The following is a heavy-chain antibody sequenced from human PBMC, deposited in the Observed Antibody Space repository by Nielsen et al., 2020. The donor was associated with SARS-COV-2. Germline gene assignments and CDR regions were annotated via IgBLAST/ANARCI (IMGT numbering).Heavy chain of an antibody. CDR1: GFTFSSYG. V-gene: IGHV3-33*01. J-gene: IGHJ4*02. CDR3: ARGATVLWFGELLYFDY. Sequence: LSLTCAASGFTFSSYGMHWVRQAPGKGLEWVAVIWYDGSNKYYADSVKGRFTISRDNSKNTLYLQMNSLRAEDTAVYYCARGATVLWFGELLYFDYWGQGTLVTVSS. D-gene: IGHD3-10*01. CDR2: IWYDGSNK.